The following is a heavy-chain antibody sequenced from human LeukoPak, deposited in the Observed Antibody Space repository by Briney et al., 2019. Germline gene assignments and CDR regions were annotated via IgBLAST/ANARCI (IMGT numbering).Heavy chain of an antibody. CDR3: ARRSWGYYMDV. Sequence: GGSLRLSCAASGFTFSSYWMHWVRQAPGKGLVWVSRINSDGSSTSYGDSVKGRFTISRDNAKNTLYLQMNSLRAEDTAVYYCARRSWGYYMDVRGKGTTVTVSS. CDR2: INSDGSST. D-gene: IGHD3-16*01. CDR1: GFTFSSYW. V-gene: IGHV3-74*01. J-gene: IGHJ6*03.